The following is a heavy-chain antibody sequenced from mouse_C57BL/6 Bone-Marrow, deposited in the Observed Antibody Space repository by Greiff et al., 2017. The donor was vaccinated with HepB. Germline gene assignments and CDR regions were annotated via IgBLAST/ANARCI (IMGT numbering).Heavy chain of an antibody. CDR1: GFTFSSYG. V-gene: IGHV5-6*01. D-gene: IGHD1-1*01. CDR3: ARNYGSSFAY. CDR2: ISSGGSYT. J-gene: IGHJ3*01. Sequence: EVQLQESGGDLVKPGGSLKLSCAASGFTFSSYGMSWVRQTPDKRLEWVATISSGGSYTYYPDSVKGRFTISRDNAKNTLYLQMSSLKSEDTAMYYCARNYGSSFAYWGQGTLVTVSA.